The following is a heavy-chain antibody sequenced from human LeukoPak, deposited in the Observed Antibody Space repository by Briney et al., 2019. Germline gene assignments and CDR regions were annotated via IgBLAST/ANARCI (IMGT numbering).Heavy chain of an antibody. CDR2: IHYSGST. D-gene: IGHD2-15*01. V-gene: IGHV4-59*01. CDR3: ARRYCSGSSCPSVYFDS. CDR1: GGSISNYF. J-gene: IGHJ4*02. Sequence: SETLSLTCTVSGGSISNYFWSWIRQPPGKGLEYIGYIHYSGSTNYNPSLKSRVTISVDTSKNQFSLKLSSVTAADTAVYYCARRYCSGSSCPSVYFDSWGQGTLVIVSS.